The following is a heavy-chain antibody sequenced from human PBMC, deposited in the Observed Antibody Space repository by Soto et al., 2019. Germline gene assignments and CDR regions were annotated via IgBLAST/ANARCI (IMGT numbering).Heavy chain of an antibody. V-gene: IGHV3-23*01. CDR2: IRTTGTST. Sequence: EVQLLESGGGLVQPGGSLRISCAASGFTFSNSAMSWVRQAPGKGLEWVSVIRTTGTSTYYADSVKGRFTVSRDNSYNTVFLQMNSLRPDDTAVYYCAKGGDVWGSYHAGFQQWGQGTLVIVSS. CDR1: GFTFSNSA. CDR3: AKGGDVWGSYHAGFQQ. J-gene: IGHJ1*01. D-gene: IGHD3-16*02.